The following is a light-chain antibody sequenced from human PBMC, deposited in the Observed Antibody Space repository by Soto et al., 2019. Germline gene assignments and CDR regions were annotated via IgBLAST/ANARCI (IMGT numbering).Light chain of an antibody. CDR3: QQYDKWPLT. V-gene: IGKV3D-15*01. CDR2: GAS. CDR1: HSVDSN. J-gene: IGKJ4*01. Sequence: EIVMTQSLGTLSVSTGQGATLSCRASHSVDSNLAWYQQKPGQAPRLLIFGASTRPTGIPDRFSGSGSGTEFTLTISSLQSEDFAVYYCQQYDKWPLTFGGGTKV.